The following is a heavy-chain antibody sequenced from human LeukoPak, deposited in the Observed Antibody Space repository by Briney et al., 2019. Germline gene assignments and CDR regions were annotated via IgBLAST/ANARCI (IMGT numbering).Heavy chain of an antibody. CDR2: ISGYNGNT. CDR3: ARDLSLGRHDYGEPFDY. Sequence: GASVKVSCETSGYTFTNYGISRVRQAPGQGPEWMGWISGYNGNTNYVQKFQGRVTMTTDTSTSTAYMELRSLRSDDTAVYYCARDLSLGRHDYGEPFDYWGQGTQVTVSS. V-gene: IGHV1-18*01. CDR1: GYTFTNYG. J-gene: IGHJ4*02. D-gene: IGHD4-17*01.